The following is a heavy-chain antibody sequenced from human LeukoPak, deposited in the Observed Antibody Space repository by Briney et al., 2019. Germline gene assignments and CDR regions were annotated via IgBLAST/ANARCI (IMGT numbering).Heavy chain of an antibody. J-gene: IGHJ4*02. CDR2: INQDGSEK. V-gene: IGHV3-7*01. CDR3: AREWQGGIAAAGTRIEGDY. D-gene: IGHD6-13*01. Sequence: PGASLILSCAVSGFAVSGYWMGWVRQGAGDGLEWVANINQDGSEKYYVDSVKGRFTIYRDNAENSLFLQMSSLRVEDTAVYYCAREWQGGIAAAGTRIEGDYWGQGTLVAVSS. CDR1: GFAVSGYW.